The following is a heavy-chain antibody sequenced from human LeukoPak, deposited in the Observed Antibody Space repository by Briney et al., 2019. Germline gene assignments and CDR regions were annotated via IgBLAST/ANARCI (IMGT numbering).Heavy chain of an antibody. CDR2: ISPYNGNT. D-gene: IGHD3-10*01. CDR3: SREAYYSSWSYWAY. CDR1: GYTFTTYV. Sequence: ASVKVSRKTSGYTFTTYVISWVRQAPGQGLEWMGRISPYNGNTDYAQKFQGRVTMTTDTSTSTVYMEVRRLTSDDTAVYYCSREAYYSSWSYWAYWGQGTLVTVSS. V-gene: IGHV1-18*01. J-gene: IGHJ4*02.